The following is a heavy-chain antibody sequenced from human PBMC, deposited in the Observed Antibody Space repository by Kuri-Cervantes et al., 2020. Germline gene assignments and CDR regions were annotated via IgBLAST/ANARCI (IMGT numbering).Heavy chain of an antibody. CDR2: IKQDGSEK. CDR3: AKNDDGEDAFDI. D-gene: IGHD7-27*01. J-gene: IGHJ3*02. CDR1: GFIFSSYW. Sequence: GGSLRLSCTASGFIFSSYWMSWVRQAPGKGLEWVANIKQDGSEKYYADSVKGRFTISRDNSKNTLYLQMNSLRTEDTAVYYCAKNDDGEDAFDIWGQGTMVTVSS. V-gene: IGHV3-7*01.